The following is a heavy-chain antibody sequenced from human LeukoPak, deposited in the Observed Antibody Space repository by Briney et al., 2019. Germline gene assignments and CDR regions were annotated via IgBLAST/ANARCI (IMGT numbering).Heavy chain of an antibody. V-gene: IGHV4-34*01. CDR1: GGSFSGYY. CDR3: ARGLTSVTTFNWFDP. Sequence: SETLSLTCDVYGGSFSGYYWSWIRQPPGKGLEWIGEINHSGNTNYNPSLKSRVTISVDTSKNQFSLKLSSVTAADTAVYYCARGLTSVTTFNWFDPWGQGTLVTVSS. CDR2: INHSGNT. J-gene: IGHJ5*02. D-gene: IGHD4-17*01.